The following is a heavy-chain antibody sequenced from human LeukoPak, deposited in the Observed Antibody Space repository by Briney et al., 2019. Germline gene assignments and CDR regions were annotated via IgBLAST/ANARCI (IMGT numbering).Heavy chain of an antibody. CDR3: ARGGFDMGQLSPPFDY. V-gene: IGHV1-69*13. D-gene: IGHD5-18*01. CDR2: IIPIFGTA. CDR1: GGTFISYA. Sequence: ASVKVSCKASGGTFISYAISWVRQAPGQGLEWMGGIIPIFGTANYAQKFQGRVTITADESTSTAYMELSSLRSEDTAVYYCARGGFDMGQLSPPFDYWGQGTLVTVSS. J-gene: IGHJ4*02.